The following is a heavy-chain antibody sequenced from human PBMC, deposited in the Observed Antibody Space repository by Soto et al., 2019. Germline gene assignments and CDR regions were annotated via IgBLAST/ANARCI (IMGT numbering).Heavy chain of an antibody. V-gene: IGHV4-34*01. CDR1: GGSFSGYY. CDR3: ARGRGVYYGSGSYLIQTFYYFDY. J-gene: IGHJ4*02. Sequence: SETLSLTCAVYGGSFSGYYWSWIRQPPGKGLEWIGEINHSGSTNYNPSLKSRVTISVDTSKNQFSLKLSSVTAADTAVYYCARGRGVYYGSGSYLIQTFYYFDYWGQGTLVTVSS. D-gene: IGHD3-10*01. CDR2: INHSGST.